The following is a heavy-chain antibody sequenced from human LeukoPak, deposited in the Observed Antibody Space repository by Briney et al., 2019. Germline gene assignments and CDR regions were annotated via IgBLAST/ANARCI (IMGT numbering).Heavy chain of an antibody. CDR2: ISWNSGSI. CDR1: GFTFSSYA. J-gene: IGHJ4*02. V-gene: IGHV3-9*01. Sequence: GGSLRLSCAASGFTFSSYAMSWVRQAPGKGLEWVSGISWNSGSIGYADSVKGRFTISRDNAKNSLYLQMNSLRAEDTALYYCATAGGSSWYSYYFDYWGQGTLVTVSS. CDR3: ATAGGSSWYSYYFDY. D-gene: IGHD6-13*01.